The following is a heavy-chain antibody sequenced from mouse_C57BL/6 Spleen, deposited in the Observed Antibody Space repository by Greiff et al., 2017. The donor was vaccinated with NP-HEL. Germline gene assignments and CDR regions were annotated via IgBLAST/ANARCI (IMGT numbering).Heavy chain of an antibody. Sequence: QVQLQQPGAELVMPGASVKLSCKASGYTFTSYWMHWVKQRPGQGLEWIGEIDPSDGYTNYNQKFKGKSTLTVDKSSSTAYMQLSSLTSEDSAVYYGAKGYGSRRTAWFAYWGQGTLVTVSA. CDR2: IDPSDGYT. J-gene: IGHJ3*01. D-gene: IGHD1-1*01. CDR3: AKGYGSRRTAWFAY. V-gene: IGHV1-69*01. CDR1: GYTFTSYW.